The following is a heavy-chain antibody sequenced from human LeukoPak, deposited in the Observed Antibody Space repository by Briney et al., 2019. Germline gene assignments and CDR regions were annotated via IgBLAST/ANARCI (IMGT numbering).Heavy chain of an antibody. J-gene: IGHJ4*02. CDR2: IRYDGSNK. D-gene: IGHD6-19*01. CDR3: ARGIAVAGTDY. CDR1: GFTFSSYG. V-gene: IGHV3-30*02. Sequence: GGSLRLSCAASGFTFSSYGMHWVRQAPGKGLEWVAFIRYDGSNKYYADSVKGRFTISRDNAKNTVYLQMTTLRAEDTAMYFCARGIAVAGTDYWGQGTLVTVSS.